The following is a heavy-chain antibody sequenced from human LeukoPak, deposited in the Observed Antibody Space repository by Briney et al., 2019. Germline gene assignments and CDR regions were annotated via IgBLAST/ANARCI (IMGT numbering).Heavy chain of an antibody. Sequence: ASVKVSCKASGGTFSSYAISWVRQAPGQGLEWMGGIIPIFGTANYAQKFQGRVTITADESTSTAYMELSSLRSEDTAVYYCARGWLIFGVVTRFDYWGQGTLVTASS. CDR3: ARGWLIFGVVTRFDY. CDR2: IIPIFGTA. V-gene: IGHV1-69*01. J-gene: IGHJ4*02. CDR1: GGTFSSYA. D-gene: IGHD3-3*01.